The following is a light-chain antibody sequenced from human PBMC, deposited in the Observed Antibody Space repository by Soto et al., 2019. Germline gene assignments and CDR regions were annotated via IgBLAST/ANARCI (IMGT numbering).Light chain of an antibody. J-gene: IGLJ3*02. V-gene: IGLV4-69*01. Sequence: QLVLTQSPSASASLGASVKLTCNLSSGHSSYAIAWHQQQPEKGPRYLMKLNSDGSHSKGDGIPDRFSGSSSGAERYLTISRLQSEDEADYYCQTWGTGIRVFGGGTKLTVL. CDR1: SGHSSYA. CDR3: QTWGTGIRV. CDR2: LNSDGSH.